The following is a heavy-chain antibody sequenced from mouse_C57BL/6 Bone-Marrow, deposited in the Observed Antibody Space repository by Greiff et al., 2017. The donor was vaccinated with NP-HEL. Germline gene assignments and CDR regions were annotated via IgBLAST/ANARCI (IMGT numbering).Heavy chain of an antibody. V-gene: IGHV1-52*01. J-gene: IGHJ2*01. CDR2: IDPSDSET. D-gene: IGHD1-1*01. CDR3: ATYYGSGDFDY. Sequence: QVQLQQPGAELVRPWSSVKLSCKASGYTFTSYWMHWVKQRPIQGLVWIGNIDPSDSETHYNQKFKDKVTLTVDKSSSTAYMQLSSLTSEDSAVYYCATYYGSGDFDYWGQGTTLTVSS. CDR1: GYTFTSYW.